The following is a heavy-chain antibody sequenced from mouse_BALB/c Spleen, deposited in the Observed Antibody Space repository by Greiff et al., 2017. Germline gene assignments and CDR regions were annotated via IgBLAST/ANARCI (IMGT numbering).Heavy chain of an antibody. CDR3: ARSSIYDGYYFDY. Sequence: VQLKESGPELMKPGASVKISCKASGYSFTSYYMHWVEQSHGKSLEWIGYIDPFNGGTSYNQKFKGKATLTVDKSSSTAYMHLSSLTSEDSAVYYCARSSIYDGYYFDYWGQGTTLTVSS. CDR1: GYSFTSYY. CDR2: IDPFNGGT. J-gene: IGHJ2*01. D-gene: IGHD2-3*01. V-gene: IGHV1S135*01.